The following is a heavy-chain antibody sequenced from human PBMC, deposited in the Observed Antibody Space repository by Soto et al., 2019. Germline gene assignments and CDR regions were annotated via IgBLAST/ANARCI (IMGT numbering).Heavy chain of an antibody. D-gene: IGHD3-22*01. CDR3: ARDQYDSSGYYYAPDY. V-gene: IGHV4-59*01. CDR1: GGSISSYY. J-gene: IGHJ4*02. CDR2: IYYSGST. Sequence: PSEALSLTCTVSGGSISSYYWSWIRQPPGKGLEWIGYIYYSGSTNYNPSLKSRVTISVDTSTSTVYMELSSLRSEDTAVYYCARDQYDSSGYYYAPDYWGQGTLVTVSS.